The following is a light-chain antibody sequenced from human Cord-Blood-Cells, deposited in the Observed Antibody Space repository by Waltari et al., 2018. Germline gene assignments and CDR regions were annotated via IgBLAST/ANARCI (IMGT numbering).Light chain of an antibody. CDR3: AAWDDSLSGWV. J-gene: IGLJ3*02. V-gene: IGLV1-47*01. CDR2: RNN. CDR1: SPNIGRNY. Sequence: QSVLTQPPSASGTPGQRVTLSCSGSSPNIGRNYVSWSRQRPETAPKLLIYRNNQRPSGVPDRCSGSKSGTSASLAISGLRSEDEADYYCAAWDDSLSGWVFGGGTKLTVL.